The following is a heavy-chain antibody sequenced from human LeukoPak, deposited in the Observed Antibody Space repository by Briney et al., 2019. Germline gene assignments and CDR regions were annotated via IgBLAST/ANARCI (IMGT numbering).Heavy chain of an antibody. D-gene: IGHD2-15*01. Sequence: PSQTLSLTCTVSGGSISSDSYYWSWIRQPAGQGLEWIVRIYTSGSTTYNSSLRSRLTISLDTSKNQVSLELTSVTAADTAVYYCAGTRRYCSGGSCYNWFDPWGQGTLVTVSS. CDR2: IYTSGST. V-gene: IGHV4-61*02. CDR3: AGTRRYCSGGSCYNWFDP. CDR1: GGSISSDSYY. J-gene: IGHJ5*02.